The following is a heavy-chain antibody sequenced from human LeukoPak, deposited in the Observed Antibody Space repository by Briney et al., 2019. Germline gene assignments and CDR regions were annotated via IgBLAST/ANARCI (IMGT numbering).Heavy chain of an antibody. D-gene: IGHD1-1*01. Sequence: GGSLRLSCAASGFTFSTYAMTWVRQAPGKGLEWVSTISGSGGRTYYADSVKGRFTISRDNSKNTLYLQMNSLTAEDTAIYYCAKATGTLGNWGQGTLVTVSA. CDR2: ISGSGGRT. V-gene: IGHV3-23*01. J-gene: IGHJ4*02. CDR1: GFTFSTYA. CDR3: AKATGTLGN.